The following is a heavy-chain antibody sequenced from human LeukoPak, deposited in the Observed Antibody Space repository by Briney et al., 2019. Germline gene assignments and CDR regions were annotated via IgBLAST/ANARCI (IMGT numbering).Heavy chain of an antibody. CDR3: AKDRTYYYDSSGYLLDY. CDR2: ISGSGGST. J-gene: IGHJ4*02. CDR1: GXTFSSYA. D-gene: IGHD3-22*01. V-gene: IGHV3-23*01. Sequence: GGSLRLSCAASGXTFSSYAMSWVRQAPGKGLEWVSAISGSGGSTYYADSVKGRFTISRDNSKNTLYLQINSLRAEDTAVYYCAKDRTYYYDSSGYLLDYWGQGTLVTVSS.